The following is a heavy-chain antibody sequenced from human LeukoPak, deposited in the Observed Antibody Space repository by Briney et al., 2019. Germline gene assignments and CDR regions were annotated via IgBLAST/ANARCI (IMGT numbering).Heavy chain of an antibody. D-gene: IGHD4-17*01. CDR3: AKGLRHGAFDV. CDR2: IYPGESIYASENT. CDR1: GVSISAYY. J-gene: IGHJ3*01. Sequence: SETLSLTCSVSGVSISAYYWSWIRQPAGKGLEWIGRIYPGESIYASENTNYNPSLKSRVTISVDTSKNQFSLKLSSVTAADTAVYYCAKGLRHGAFDVWGQGTMVTVSS. V-gene: IGHV4-4*07.